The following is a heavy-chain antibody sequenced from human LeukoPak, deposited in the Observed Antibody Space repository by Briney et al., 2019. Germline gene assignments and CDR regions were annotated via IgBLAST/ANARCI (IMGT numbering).Heavy chain of an antibody. Sequence: SVKVSCKASGGTFSSYAISWARQAPGQGLEWMGRIIPIFGTANYAQKFQGRVTITTDESTSTAYMELSSLRSEDTAVYYCARDYYYDSSGFHWGQGTLVTVSS. CDR3: ARDYYYDSSGFH. D-gene: IGHD3-22*01. J-gene: IGHJ4*02. CDR2: IIPIFGTA. CDR1: GGTFSSYA. V-gene: IGHV1-69*05.